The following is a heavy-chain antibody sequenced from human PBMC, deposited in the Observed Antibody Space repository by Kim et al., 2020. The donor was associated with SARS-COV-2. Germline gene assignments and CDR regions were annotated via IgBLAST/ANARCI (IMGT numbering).Heavy chain of an antibody. CDR3: ARDPVGGLRRITMIGGWFDP. V-gene: IGHV1-69*01. Sequence: SVKVSCKASGGTFSSYAISWVRQAPGQGLEWMGGIIPIFGTANYAQKFQGRVTITADESTSTAYMELSSLRSEDTAVYYCARDPVGGLRRITMIGGWFDPWGQGTLVTVSS. J-gene: IGHJ5*02. CDR2: IIPIFGTA. D-gene: IGHD3-22*01. CDR1: GGTFSSYA.